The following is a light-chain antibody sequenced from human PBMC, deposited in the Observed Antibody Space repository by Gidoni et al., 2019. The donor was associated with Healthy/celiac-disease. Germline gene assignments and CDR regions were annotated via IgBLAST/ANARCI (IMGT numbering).Light chain of an antibody. Sequence: EIVLTQSPGTLSLSPGERATLSGRAIQRVSSSYLAWYQQKPGQAPKLLIYGASSRATGIPDRFSGSGSGTDFTLTISRLEPEDFAVYYCQQYGSSPRTFGQXTKVEIK. J-gene: IGKJ1*01. V-gene: IGKV3-20*01. CDR1: QRVSSSY. CDR3: QQYGSSPRT. CDR2: GAS.